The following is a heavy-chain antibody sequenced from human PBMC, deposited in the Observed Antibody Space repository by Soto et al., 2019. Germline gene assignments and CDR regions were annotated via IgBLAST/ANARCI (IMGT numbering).Heavy chain of an antibody. V-gene: IGHV1-2*04. D-gene: IGHD2-2*01. CDR2: INPNSGGT. Sequence: ASVKVSCKASGYTFTGYYMHWVRQAPGQGLEWMGWINPNSGGTNYAQKFQGWVTMTRDTSISTAYMELSRLRSDDTAVYYCARDSVVVPASPLNAFDIWGQGTMVTVSS. J-gene: IGHJ3*02. CDR3: ARDSVVVPASPLNAFDI. CDR1: GYTFTGYY.